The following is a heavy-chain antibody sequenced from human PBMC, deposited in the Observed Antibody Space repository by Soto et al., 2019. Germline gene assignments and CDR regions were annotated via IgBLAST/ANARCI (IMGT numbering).Heavy chain of an antibody. D-gene: IGHD1-26*01. CDR3: ARGIVGDYFFDN. CDR1: GFTLSSYW. Sequence: EVQLVESGGGLVQPAGSLRLSCAASGFTLSSYWMSWVRQAPGKGLEWVANINQDGSEKDYVDSVKGRFSISRDNARNSLYLQMNSLGAEDTAVYYCARGIVGDYFFDNWGQGTLVTVSS. V-gene: IGHV3-7*05. J-gene: IGHJ4*02. CDR2: INQDGSEK.